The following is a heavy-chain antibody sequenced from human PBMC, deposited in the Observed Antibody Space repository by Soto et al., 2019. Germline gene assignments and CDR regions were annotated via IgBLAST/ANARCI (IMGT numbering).Heavy chain of an antibody. CDR2: ISGSGGST. J-gene: IGHJ5*02. CDR3: AKGCSSTRCYNWFDP. D-gene: IGHD2-2*01. V-gene: IGHV3-23*01. CDR1: GFTFSSYA. Sequence: GSLRLSCAASGFTFSSYAMSWVRQAPGKGLEWVSAISGSGGSTYYADSVKGRFTISRDNSKNTLYLQMNSLRAEDTAVYYCAKGCSSTRCYNWFDPWGQGTLVTVSS.